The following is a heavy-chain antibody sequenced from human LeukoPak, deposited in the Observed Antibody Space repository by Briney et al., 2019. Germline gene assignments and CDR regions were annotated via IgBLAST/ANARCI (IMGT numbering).Heavy chain of an antibody. CDR1: GGSISSYY. CDR2: IYYSGST. J-gene: IGHJ4*02. Sequence: SETLSLTCTVSGGSISSYYWSWIRQPPGKGLEWIGYIYYSGSTNYNPSLKSRVTISVDTSKNQFSLKLGSVTAADTAVYYCARFDYYDSSGYLDYWGQGTLVTVSS. V-gene: IGHV4-59*08. CDR3: ARFDYYDSSGYLDY. D-gene: IGHD3-22*01.